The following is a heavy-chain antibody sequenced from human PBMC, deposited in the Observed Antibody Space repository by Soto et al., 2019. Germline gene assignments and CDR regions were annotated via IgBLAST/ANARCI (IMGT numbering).Heavy chain of an antibody. Sequence: GGCRRRSGAASGFTFSSYAMSWVLQAPVKGLACVSAISGSGGGTYYADSVKGRFTLSRDNSKTTLYLQMNSLRAEDTAVYSCAKAWMDNARQRYFDHWGQGTLVTVSS. V-gene: IGHV3-23*01. D-gene: IGHD5-12*01. CDR2: ISGSGGGT. J-gene: IGHJ4*02. CDR3: AKAWMDNARQRYFDH. CDR1: GFTFSSYA.